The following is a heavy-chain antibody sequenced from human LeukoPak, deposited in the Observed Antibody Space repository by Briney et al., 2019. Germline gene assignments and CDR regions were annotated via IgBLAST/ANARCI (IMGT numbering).Heavy chain of an antibody. D-gene: IGHD3-3*01. CDR3: TTGYRTRGFLEWPIGGFDY. Sequence: WGSLRLSCAASGFIFSNYGMHWVRQAPGKGLEWVAVVSYDGSNKYYADSVKGRFTISRDNSKNTLSLQMSSLRAEDTAVYYCTTGYRTRGFLEWPIGGFDYWGQGTLVTVSS. J-gene: IGHJ4*02. CDR2: VSYDGSNK. CDR1: GFIFSNYG. V-gene: IGHV3-30*03.